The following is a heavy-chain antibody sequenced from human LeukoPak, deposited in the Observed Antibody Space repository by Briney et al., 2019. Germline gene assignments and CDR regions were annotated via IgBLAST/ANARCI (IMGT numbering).Heavy chain of an antibody. V-gene: IGHV1-18*01. J-gene: IGHJ5*02. CDR1: GYTFTSYG. Sequence: ASVKVSCKASGYTFTSYGISWVRQAPGQGLEWMGWISAYNGNTNYAQMLQGRVTITTDTSTSTAYMELRSLRSDDTAVYYCARDPHIVVVPAAIRGWFDPWGQGTLVTVSS. CDR2: ISAYNGNT. CDR3: ARDPHIVVVPAAIRGWFDP. D-gene: IGHD2-2*02.